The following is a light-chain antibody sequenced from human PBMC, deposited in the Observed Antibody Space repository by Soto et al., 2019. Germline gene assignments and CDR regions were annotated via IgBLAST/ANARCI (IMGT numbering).Light chain of an antibody. CDR3: TAWDARLNGQV. CDR2: YDN. Sequence: QSVLTQPPSASGTPGQRVTISCSGSNSNIGSNTVNWYQQLPGTAPKLLIYYDNLRPSGVPDRISGSKSGTSASLAISGLQSDDEADYYCTAWDARLNGQVFGGGTKVTVL. CDR1: NSNIGSNT. V-gene: IGLV1-44*01. J-gene: IGLJ2*01.